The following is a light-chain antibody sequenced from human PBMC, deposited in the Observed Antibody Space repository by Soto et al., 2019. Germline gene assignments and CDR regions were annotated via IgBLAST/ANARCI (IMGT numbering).Light chain of an antibody. V-gene: IGKV1-5*01. J-gene: IGKJ1*01. CDR2: DAS. CDR3: QQYNGEPWT. CDR1: QNIGNW. Sequence: DIQMTQSPSTLSASVGDRVTITCRASQNIGNWLAWYQQKPGKTPDLLIYDASSLESGVPLRFSGSGSGTEFTLTISSLQTDDSATYYCQQYNGEPWTFGQGTKVEIK.